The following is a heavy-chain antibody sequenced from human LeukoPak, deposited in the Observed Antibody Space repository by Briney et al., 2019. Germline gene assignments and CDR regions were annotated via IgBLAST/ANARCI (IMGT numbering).Heavy chain of an antibody. CDR3: ARANGERSSNYYYYYGMDV. CDR1: GYTFTSYY. CDR2: INPSGGST. V-gene: IGHV1-46*01. Sequence: ASVKVSCKASGYTFTSYYMHWVRQAPGQGLAWMGIINPSGGSTSYAQKFQGRVTMTRDTSTSTVYMELSSLRSEDTAVYYCARANGERSSNYYYYYGMDVWGQGTTVTVSS. J-gene: IGHJ6*02. D-gene: IGHD1-1*01.